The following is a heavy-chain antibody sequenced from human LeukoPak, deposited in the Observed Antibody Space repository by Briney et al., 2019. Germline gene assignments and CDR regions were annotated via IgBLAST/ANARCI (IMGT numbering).Heavy chain of an antibody. J-gene: IGHJ4*02. CDR3: ARMTVLLWFGEFDN. CDR2: ISAYNGNT. CDR1: GYTFTSYG. Sequence: GASVKVSCKASGYTFTSYGISWVRQAPGQGLEWMGWISAYNGNTNNAQKLQGRVTMTTDTSTSTAYMELRSLRSDDTAVYYCARMTVLLWFGEFDNWGQGTLVTVSS. V-gene: IGHV1-18*04. D-gene: IGHD3-10*01.